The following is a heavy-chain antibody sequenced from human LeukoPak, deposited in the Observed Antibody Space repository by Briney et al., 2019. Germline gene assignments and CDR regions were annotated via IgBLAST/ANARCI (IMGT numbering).Heavy chain of an antibody. V-gene: IGHV3-30-3*01. CDR1: GSTFSSYA. D-gene: IGHD3-3*01. Sequence: PGRSLRLSCAASGSTFSSYAMHWVRQAPGKGLEWVAVISYDGSNKYYADSVKGRFTISRDNSRNTLYLQMNSLRAEDTAVYYCARDAPRTIPGPPYYYYGMDVWGQGTTVTVSS. CDR3: ARDAPRTIPGPPYYYYGMDV. CDR2: ISYDGSNK. J-gene: IGHJ6*02.